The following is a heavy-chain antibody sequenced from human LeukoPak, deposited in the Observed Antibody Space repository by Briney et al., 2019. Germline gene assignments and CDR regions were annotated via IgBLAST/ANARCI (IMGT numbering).Heavy chain of an antibody. Sequence: PGGSLRLSCAASGFTFSSYAMHWVRQAPGKGLEWVSSISSSSSYIYYADSVKGRFTISRGNAKNSLYLQMNSLRAEDTAVYYCASGYCSGGSCHVTAHTAFDIWGQGTMVTVSS. D-gene: IGHD2-15*01. V-gene: IGHV3-21*01. CDR1: GFTFSSYA. CDR2: ISSSSSYI. CDR3: ASGYCSGGSCHVTAHTAFDI. J-gene: IGHJ3*02.